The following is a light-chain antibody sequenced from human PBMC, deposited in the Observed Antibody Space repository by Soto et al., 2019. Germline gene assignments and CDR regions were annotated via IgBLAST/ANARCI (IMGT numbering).Light chain of an antibody. Sequence: PGERAILSCRASQTVRKNYLAWYQQKPGQAPRLFIYGASSRATGIPDRFSGSGSGTYFTLTISRLEPEDFAVYYCQHYDSAITFGQGTRLEIK. V-gene: IGKV3-20*01. CDR1: QTVRKNY. CDR3: QHYDSAIT. CDR2: GAS. J-gene: IGKJ5*01.